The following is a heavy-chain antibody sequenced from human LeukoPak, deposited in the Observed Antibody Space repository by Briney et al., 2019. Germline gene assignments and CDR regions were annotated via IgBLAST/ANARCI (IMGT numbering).Heavy chain of an antibody. Sequence: GGSLRLSCAASGFTFSSYSMNWVRQAPGKGLEWVSSISSSSSSIYYADSVKGRFTISRDNAKNSLYLQMNSLRAEDTAAYYCARASGDIVETATMGSYWGQGTLVTVSS. CDR1: GFTFSSYS. D-gene: IGHD5-18*01. J-gene: IGHJ4*02. CDR2: ISSSSSSI. CDR3: ARASGDIVETATMGSY. V-gene: IGHV3-21*01.